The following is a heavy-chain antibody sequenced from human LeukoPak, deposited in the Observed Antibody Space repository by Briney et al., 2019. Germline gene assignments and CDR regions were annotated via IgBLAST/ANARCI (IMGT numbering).Heavy chain of an antibody. D-gene: IGHD2-15*01. V-gene: IGHV1-24*01. Sequence: ASVKVSCKVSGYTLTELSMHWVRQAPGKGLEWMGGFDPGDGETIYAQKFQGRVTMTEDTSTDTAYMELSSLRSEDTAVYYCATVAHPRGYNWFDPWGQGTLVTVSS. J-gene: IGHJ5*02. CDR3: ATVAHPRGYNWFDP. CDR1: GYTLTELS. CDR2: FDPGDGET.